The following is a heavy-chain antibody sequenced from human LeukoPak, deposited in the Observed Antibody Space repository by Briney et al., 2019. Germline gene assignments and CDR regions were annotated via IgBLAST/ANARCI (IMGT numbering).Heavy chain of an antibody. J-gene: IGHJ4*02. CDR2: INPNSGGT. Sequence: GASVKVSCKASGYTFTGYYIHWVRQVPGQGLEWMGSINPNSGGTNYAQKFQGRVTLTRDTSISTAYMELSRLKSDDTAVYYCARVGPTWNYFDSWGQGTLVTVSS. CDR3: ARVGPTWNYFDS. CDR1: GYTFTGYY. V-gene: IGHV1-2*02. D-gene: IGHD1-1*01.